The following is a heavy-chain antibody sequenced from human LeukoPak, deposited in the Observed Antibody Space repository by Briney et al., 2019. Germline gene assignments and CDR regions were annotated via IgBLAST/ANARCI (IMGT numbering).Heavy chain of an antibody. Sequence: SVKVSCKASGGTFSSYAISWVRQAPGQGLEWMGGIIPIFGTANYAQKFQGRVTMTRDTSTSTVYMELSSLRSEDTAVYYCARDRAYLGYCTNGVCHTALGYWGQGTLVTVSS. J-gene: IGHJ4*02. CDR2: IIPIFGTA. CDR1: GGTFSSYA. CDR3: ARDRAYLGYCTNGVCHTALGY. D-gene: IGHD2-8*01. V-gene: IGHV1-69*05.